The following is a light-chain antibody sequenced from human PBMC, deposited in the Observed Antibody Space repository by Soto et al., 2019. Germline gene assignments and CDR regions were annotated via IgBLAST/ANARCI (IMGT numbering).Light chain of an antibody. V-gene: IGLV2-14*01. CDR1: SSDVGNYNY. CDR3: SSYTTSGTRV. J-gene: IGLJ1*01. CDR2: DVS. Sequence: QSVLPQPASVSGSPGQSITISCTGTSSDVGNYNYVSWYQQHPAKAPKLMIYDVSNRPSGVSNRFSGSKSGNTASLTISGLQAEDEADYYCSSYTTSGTRVFGTGTKVTVL.